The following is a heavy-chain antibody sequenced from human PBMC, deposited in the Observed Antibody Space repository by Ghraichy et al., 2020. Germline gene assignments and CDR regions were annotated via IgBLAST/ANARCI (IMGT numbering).Heavy chain of an antibody. Sequence: ASMKVSCKTSGYTFSNYAIHWVRQGPGQRLEWMGWINPGDGSTELSQRFQGRVTLTSDTSASTAFLDLNSLRSEDTASYFCARDWGFTAVTGIGNAVDFWGQGTLVTVSS. J-gene: IGHJ4*02. CDR3: ARDWGFTAVTGIGNAVDF. V-gene: IGHV1-3*01. CDR2: INPGDGST. D-gene: IGHD3-16*01. CDR1: GYTFSNYA.